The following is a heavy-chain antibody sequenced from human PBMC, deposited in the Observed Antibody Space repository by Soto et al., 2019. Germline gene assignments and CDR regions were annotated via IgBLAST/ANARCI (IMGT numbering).Heavy chain of an antibody. CDR3: ARGSCITFYYDDSFDP. CDR2: ISGSRNNI. V-gene: IGHV3-11*01. CDR1: GFSFSDYY. Sequence: QVQLVESGGGLVKPGGSLRVSCAASGFSFSDYYMTWIRQAPGKGLEWVSYISGSRNNIHYADSVKGRFTIPRDNAKNSLYLQMDSLRVEDTAVYYCARGSCITFYYDDSFDPWGQGTLFTVSS. J-gene: IGHJ5*02. D-gene: IGHD3-22*01.